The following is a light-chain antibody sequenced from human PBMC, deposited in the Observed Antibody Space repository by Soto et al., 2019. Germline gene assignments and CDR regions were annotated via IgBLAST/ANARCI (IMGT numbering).Light chain of an antibody. Sequence: DIQMTQSPSSLSASVGDRVTITCRASQGIRHYLAWYQQKPGKFPKLLIYEASNLQSGVPSRCSGSGSGTDFTLTISSLQPEDFATYYCQQSYSTPITFGQGTRLEIK. CDR3: QQSYSTPIT. J-gene: IGKJ5*01. CDR1: QGIRHY. CDR2: EAS. V-gene: IGKV1-27*01.